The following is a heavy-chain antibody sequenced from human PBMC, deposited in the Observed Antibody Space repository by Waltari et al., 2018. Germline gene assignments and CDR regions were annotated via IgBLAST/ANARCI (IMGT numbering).Heavy chain of an antibody. CDR3: ARARQGSPDY. CDR2: INHSGST. Sequence: QVQLQQWGAGLLKPSETLSLTCAVYGGSFSGYYWSWIRQPPGKGLEWIGEINHSGSTNYNPSLKSRVTISVDTSKNQFSLKLSSVTAADTAVYYCARARQGSPDYWGQGTLVTVSS. J-gene: IGHJ4*02. V-gene: IGHV4-34*01. D-gene: IGHD3-10*01. CDR1: GGSFSGYY.